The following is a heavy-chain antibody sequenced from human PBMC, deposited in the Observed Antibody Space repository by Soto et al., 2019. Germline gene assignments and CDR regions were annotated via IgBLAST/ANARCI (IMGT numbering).Heavy chain of an antibody. D-gene: IGHD1-7*01. V-gene: IGHV4-39*01. J-gene: IGHJ4*02. CDR3: ARISKTYYNWNFVSSFDY. CDR1: GGSISSSSYY. Sequence: SETLSLTCTVSGGSISSSSYYWGWIRQPPGKGLEWIGSIYYSGSTYYNPSLKSRVTISVDTSKNQFSLKLSSVTAADTAVYYCARISKTYYNWNFVSSFDYWGQGTLVTVSS. CDR2: IYYSGST.